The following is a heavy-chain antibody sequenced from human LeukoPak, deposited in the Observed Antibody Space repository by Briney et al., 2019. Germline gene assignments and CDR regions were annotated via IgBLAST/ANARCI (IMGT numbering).Heavy chain of an antibody. CDR2: VSSRSKYT. CDR1: GFTFSDYY. V-gene: IGHV3-11*05. Sequence: GGSLRLSCAASGFTFSDYYMSWIRQAPGKWLEWVSYVSSRSKYTNYADSVKGRFTISRDNAKNSLSLQMNSLRAEDTAVYYCARDKINYFDYWGQGTLVTASS. CDR3: ARDKINYFDY. J-gene: IGHJ4*02.